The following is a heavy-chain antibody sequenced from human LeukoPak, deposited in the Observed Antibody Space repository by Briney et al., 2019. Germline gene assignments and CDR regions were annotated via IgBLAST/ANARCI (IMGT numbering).Heavy chain of an antibody. J-gene: IGHJ3*02. CDR3: ARVSLRYFDSDAFDI. CDR1: GGSISSSNW. V-gene: IGHV4-4*02. CDR2: IYHSGST. Sequence: SETLSLTCAVSGGSISSSNWWSWVRQPPGKGLEWIGEIYHSGSTNYNPSLKSRVTISVDKSKSQFSLKLSSVTAADTAVYYCARVSLRYFDSDAFDIWGQGTMVTVSS. D-gene: IGHD3-9*01.